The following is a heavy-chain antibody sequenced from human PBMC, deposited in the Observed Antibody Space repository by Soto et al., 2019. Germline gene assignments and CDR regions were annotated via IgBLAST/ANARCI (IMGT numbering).Heavy chain of an antibody. CDR2: IWYDGSNK. Sequence: WGSLRLSCAASGFTFSSYGMHWVRQAPGKGLEWVAVIWYDGSNKYYADSVKGRFTISRDNSKNTLYLQMNSLRAEDTAVYYCARVPATGGGYYYYYGTEVWGKGNTVSVSS. CDR1: GFTFSSYG. CDR3: ARVPATGGGYYYYYGTEV. D-gene: IGHD2-2*01. V-gene: IGHV3-33*01. J-gene: IGHJ6*04.